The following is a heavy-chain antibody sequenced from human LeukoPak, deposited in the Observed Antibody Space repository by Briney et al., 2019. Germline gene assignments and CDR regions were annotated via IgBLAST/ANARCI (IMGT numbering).Heavy chain of an antibody. CDR3: ARVTYGSGTYGAFDY. V-gene: IGHV3-23*01. Sequence: GGSLRLSCAASGFTFSSHGMSWVRQAPGKGLEWVSTISGSGDNTYYADSVKGRFTVSRDNSKNTLYLQMNSLRAEDTAVYYCARVTYGSGTYGAFDYWGQGTLVTVSS. CDR2: ISGSGDNT. J-gene: IGHJ4*02. CDR1: GFTFSSHG. D-gene: IGHD3-10*01.